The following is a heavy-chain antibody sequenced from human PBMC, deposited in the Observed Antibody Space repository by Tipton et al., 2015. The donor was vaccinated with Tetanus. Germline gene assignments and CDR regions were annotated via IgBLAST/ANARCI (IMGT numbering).Heavy chain of an antibody. V-gene: IGHV3-53*01. CDR2: IYSGGST. CDR3: ARHSIGYFYGMDV. D-gene: IGHD3-22*01. CDR1: GFTVSSNY. J-gene: IGHJ6*02. Sequence: SLRLSCAASGFTVSSNYMSWVRQAPGKGLEWVSVIYSGGSTYYADSGKGRFTISRDNSKNTLYLQMNSLRAEDTAVYYCARHSIGYFYGMDVWGQGTTVTVSS.